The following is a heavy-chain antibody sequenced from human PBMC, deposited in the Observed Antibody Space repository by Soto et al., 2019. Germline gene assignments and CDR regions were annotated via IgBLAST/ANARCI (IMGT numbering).Heavy chain of an antibody. CDR1: GGSISGSYYY. J-gene: IGHJ4*02. CDR2: VFYTGFT. D-gene: IGHD1-20*01. CDR3: PPPKEGYNGNYFDH. V-gene: IGHV4-39*01. Sequence: SETLSLTCAVSGGSISGSYYYWGWLRQSPGKGPEWIGSVFYTGFTSYNPSLESRVSVSVDTSKNQFSLKVSGVSAADTAVYYCPPPKEGYNGNYFDHWGRGALVPVSS.